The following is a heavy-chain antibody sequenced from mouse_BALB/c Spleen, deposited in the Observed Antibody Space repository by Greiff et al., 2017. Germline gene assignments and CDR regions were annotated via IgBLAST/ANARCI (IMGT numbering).Heavy chain of an antibody. Sequence: VQVVESGAELVRPGSSVKISCKASGYAFSSYWMNWVKQRPGQGLEWIGQIYPGDGDTNYNGKFKGKATLTADKSSSTAYMQLSSLTSEDSAVYFCVDWDHYWGQGTTLTVSS. CDR3: VDWDHY. CDR1: GYAFSSYW. V-gene: IGHV1-80*01. J-gene: IGHJ2*01. D-gene: IGHD4-1*01. CDR2: IYPGDGDT.